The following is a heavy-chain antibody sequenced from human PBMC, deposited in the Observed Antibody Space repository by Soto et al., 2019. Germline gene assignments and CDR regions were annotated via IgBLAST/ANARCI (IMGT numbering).Heavy chain of an antibody. V-gene: IGHV3-23*01. CDR2: ISGSGGST. J-gene: IGHJ6*02. CDR3: AKVGITGTTVPNYYYYGMDV. Sequence: GGSLRLSCAASGFTFSSYAMSWVRQAPGKGLEWVSAISGSGGSTYYADSVKGRFTISRDNSKNTLYLQMNSLRAEDTAVYYCAKVGITGTTVPNYYYYGMDVWGQGTTVTVSS. D-gene: IGHD1-7*01. CDR1: GFTFSSYA.